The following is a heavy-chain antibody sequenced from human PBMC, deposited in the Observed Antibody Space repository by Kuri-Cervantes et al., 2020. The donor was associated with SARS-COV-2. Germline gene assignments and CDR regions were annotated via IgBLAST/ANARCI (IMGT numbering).Heavy chain of an antibody. V-gene: IGHV4-34*01. Sequence: GSLRLSCAVYGGSFSGYYWSWIRQPPGKGLEWIGEINHSGSTNYNPSLKSRVTISVDTSKNQFSLKLSSVTAADTAVYYCARERRSLGYSYGPDDYWGQATLAAVSS. CDR2: INHSGST. J-gene: IGHJ4*02. D-gene: IGHD5-18*01. CDR1: GGSFSGYY. CDR3: ARERRSLGYSYGPDDY.